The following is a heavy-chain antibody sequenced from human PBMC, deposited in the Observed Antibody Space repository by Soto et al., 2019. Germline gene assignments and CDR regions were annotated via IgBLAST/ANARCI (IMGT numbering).Heavy chain of an antibody. CDR1: GYSFITYW. CDR3: ARRGTSLEHFDX. CDR2: IYTGDSDT. Sequence: PGESLKISCQGSGYSFITYWIAWVRQMPGKDLEWMGIIYTGDSDTRYSQSFQGQVTISADKYISTAYLQWSSLKESESAMYYCARRGTSLEHFDXWGQGTQVTVSX. D-gene: IGHD2-2*01. J-gene: IGHJ5*02. V-gene: IGHV5-51*01.